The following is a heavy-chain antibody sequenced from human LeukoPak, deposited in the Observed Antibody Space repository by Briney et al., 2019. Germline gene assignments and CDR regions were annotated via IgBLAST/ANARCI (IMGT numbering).Heavy chain of an antibody. Sequence: GGSLRLSCAASGFTFSSYGMHWVRQAPGKGLEWVAVISYDGSNKYYADSVKGRFTISRDNSKNTLYLQMNSLRAEDTAVYYCAKPVWYSSSSLGAFDIWGQGTMVTVSS. CDR3: AKPVWYSSSSLGAFDI. CDR1: GFTFSSYG. J-gene: IGHJ3*02. D-gene: IGHD6-6*01. CDR2: ISYDGSNK. V-gene: IGHV3-30*18.